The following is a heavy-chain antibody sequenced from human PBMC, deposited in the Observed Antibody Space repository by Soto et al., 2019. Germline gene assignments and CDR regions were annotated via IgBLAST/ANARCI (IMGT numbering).Heavy chain of an antibody. V-gene: IGHV1-46*01. J-gene: IGHJ6*02. CDR1: GYTFTSYY. CDR2: INPSGGST. D-gene: IGHD3-3*01. Sequence: ASVKVSCKASGYTFTSYYMHWVRQAPGQGLEWMGIINPSGGSTSYAQKFQGRVTMTRDTSTSTVYMELSSLRSEDTAVYYCARALLSEGITIFGVVPGYYGMGVWGQGTTVTVSS. CDR3: ARALLSEGITIFGVVPGYYGMGV.